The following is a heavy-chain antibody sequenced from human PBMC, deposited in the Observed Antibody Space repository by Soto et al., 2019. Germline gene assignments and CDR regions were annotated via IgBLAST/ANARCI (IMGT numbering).Heavy chain of an antibody. CDR3: AKSIGYCSSTSCYFEYYYYYYGMDV. CDR2: ISYDGSNK. CDR1: GFTFSSYG. V-gene: IGHV3-30*18. D-gene: IGHD2-2*01. J-gene: IGHJ6*02. Sequence: PGGSLRLSCAASGFTFSSYGMHWVRQAPGKGLGWVAVISYDGSNKYYADSVKARFTISRDNSKNTLYLQMNSLRAEDTAVYYCAKSIGYCSSTSCYFEYYYYYYGMDVWGQGTTVTVSS.